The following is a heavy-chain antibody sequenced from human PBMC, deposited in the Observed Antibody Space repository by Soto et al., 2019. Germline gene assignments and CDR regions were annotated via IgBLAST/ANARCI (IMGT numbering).Heavy chain of an antibody. CDR3: AKYFDIDAFDI. Sequence: EGRLVESGGGLVESGGSLRLSCTASGFRFDTAWMNWVRQKPGKGLEWVGRVKSQTNGGTSDYIDPVKGRFTISRDDSKNTLFLQMSSLTPEDTGIYYCAKYFDIDAFDIWGQGTMVTVFS. CDR1: GFRFDTAW. J-gene: IGHJ3*02. CDR2: VKSQTNGGTS. D-gene: IGHD3-22*01. V-gene: IGHV3-15*07.